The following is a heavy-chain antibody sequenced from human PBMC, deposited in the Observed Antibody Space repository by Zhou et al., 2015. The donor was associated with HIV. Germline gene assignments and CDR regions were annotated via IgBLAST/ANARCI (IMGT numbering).Heavy chain of an antibody. CDR2: ISGNSDST. V-gene: IGHV3-23*01. Sequence: EVQLLESGGGLIQPGGSLRIACEASEFSFSNHAMSWVRQAPGKGLEWVSVISGNSDSTNYADAAKGRFTISRDNSKNTLYLQMNSLRPEDTAVYYCAKDLGRDGYNFPGYHYYAMDVWGQGTTVTVSS. D-gene: IGHD5-24*01. J-gene: IGHJ6*02. CDR1: EFSFSNHA. CDR3: AKDLGRDGYNFPGYHYYAMDV.